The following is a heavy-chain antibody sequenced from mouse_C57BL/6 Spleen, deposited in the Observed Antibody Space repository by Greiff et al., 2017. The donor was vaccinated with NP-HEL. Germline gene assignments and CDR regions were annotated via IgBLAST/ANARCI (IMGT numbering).Heavy chain of an antibody. CDR1: GFTITNTY. D-gene: IGHD1-1*01. J-gene: IGHJ2*01. Sequence: VQLQQSVAELVRPGASVKLSCTASGFTITNTYMHWVKQRPEQGLEWIGRIDPANGNTKYAPKFQGKATITADTSSNTAYLQLSSLTSEDTAIYYGAREESCITTVVAHFDYWGKGTTLTVSS. CDR3: AREESCITTVVAHFDY. V-gene: IGHV14-3*01. CDR2: IDPANGNT.